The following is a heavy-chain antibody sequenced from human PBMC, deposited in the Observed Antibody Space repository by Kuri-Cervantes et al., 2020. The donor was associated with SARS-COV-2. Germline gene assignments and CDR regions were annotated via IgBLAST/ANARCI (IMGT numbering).Heavy chain of an antibody. CDR3: ATTYAFLGGEPKSSPGY. CDR2: FDPEDGET. J-gene: IGHJ4*02. V-gene: IGHV1-24*01. Sequence: ASEKVSCKVSGYTLTELSMHWVRQAPGKGLEWMGGFDPEDGETIYAQKFQGRVTMTEDTSTDTAYMELSSLRSEDTAVYYCATTYAFLGGEPKSSPGYWGQGNLVNVSS. CDR1: GYTLTELS. D-gene: IGHD1-26*01.